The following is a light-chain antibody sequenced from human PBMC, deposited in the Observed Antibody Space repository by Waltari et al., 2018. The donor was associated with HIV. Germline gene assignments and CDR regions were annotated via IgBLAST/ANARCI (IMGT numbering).Light chain of an antibody. CDR2: DVI. Sequence: QSALTQPASVSGSPGQSITIYCTGTRSDIGSYNYVSWYQRHPGKAPRLMIYDVIKRPSGISNRFSGSKSGNTASLTISGLQTEDEADYYCTSYTSSSTYVFGSGTKVTVL. J-gene: IGLJ1*01. CDR1: RSDIGSYNY. CDR3: TSYTSSSTYV. V-gene: IGLV2-14*03.